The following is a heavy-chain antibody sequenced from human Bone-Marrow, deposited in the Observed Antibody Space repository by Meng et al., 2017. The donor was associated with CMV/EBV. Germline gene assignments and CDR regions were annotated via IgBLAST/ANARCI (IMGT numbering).Heavy chain of an antibody. CDR3: ARLKRITIFGVVTHYYYYGMDV. CDR1: GYTFTSYA. D-gene: IGHD3-3*01. J-gene: IGHJ6*02. Sequence: ASVKVSCKASGYTFTSYAMHWVRQAPGQRLEWMGWSNAGNGNTKYSQEFQGRVTITADKSTSTAYMELSSLRSEDTAVYYCARLKRITIFGVVTHYYYYGMDVWGQGTTVTVSS. CDR2: SNAGNGNT. V-gene: IGHV1-3*02.